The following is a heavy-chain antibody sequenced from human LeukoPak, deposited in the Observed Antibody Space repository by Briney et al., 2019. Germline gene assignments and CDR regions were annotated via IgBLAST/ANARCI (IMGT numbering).Heavy chain of an antibody. V-gene: IGHV4-39*07. Sequence: TSETLSLTCTVSGGSISSSSYDWGWIRQPPGKGLEWVGSFYYSGLTYYNPSLKSRVTISIDKSKNHFSLKLSSATAADTAVYYCARMFPAAYPDYYYYMDVWGKGTTVTVSS. CDR2: FYYSGLT. D-gene: IGHD3-10*02. CDR3: ARMFPAAYPDYYYYMDV. CDR1: GGSISSSSYD. J-gene: IGHJ6*03.